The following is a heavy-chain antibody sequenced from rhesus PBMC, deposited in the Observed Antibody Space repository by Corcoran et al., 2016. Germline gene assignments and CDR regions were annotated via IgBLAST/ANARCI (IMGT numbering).Heavy chain of an antibody. CDR1: GYSISSGYY. D-gene: IGHD5-24*01. Sequence: QVQLQESGPGLVKPSETLSLTCAVSGYSISSGYYWSWIRQPPGKGLEWIGYITHRESTSYNPSLKSRVTISRDTSKNQFSLKLSSVTAADTAVYYCAREEIQWVQYFDYWGQGVLVTVSS. CDR3: AREEIQWVQYFDY. J-gene: IGHJ4*01. V-gene: IGHV4-122*02. CDR2: ITHREST.